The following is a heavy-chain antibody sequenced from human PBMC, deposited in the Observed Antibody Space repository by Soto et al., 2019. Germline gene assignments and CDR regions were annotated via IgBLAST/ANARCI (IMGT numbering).Heavy chain of an antibody. D-gene: IGHD5-18*01. CDR3: ARVVPYGYRVEGYYYGMDV. J-gene: IGHJ6*02. CDR1: GGSISSYY. V-gene: IGHV4-59*01. Sequence: QVQLQESGPGLVKPSETLSLTCTVSGGSISSYYWSWIRQPPGKGLAWIGYIYYSGSTNYNPSLKSLGTISVESSKNQFSLKLSSVTAADTALYYCARVVPYGYRVEGYYYGMDVWGQGTTVTVSS. CDR2: IYYSGST.